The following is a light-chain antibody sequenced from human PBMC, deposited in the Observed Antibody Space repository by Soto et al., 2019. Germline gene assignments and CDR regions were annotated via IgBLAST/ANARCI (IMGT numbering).Light chain of an antibody. Sequence: DIQMTQSPSTLSASVGDRVTITCRASQSISRSLAWYQQKPGQAPKLLMYDASSLHSGVPSRFSGSGSGTEFTLTISSLQPEDFATYYCQQYITYSITFGQGTRLEIK. CDR1: QSISRS. CDR3: QQYITYSIT. CDR2: DAS. J-gene: IGKJ5*01. V-gene: IGKV1-5*01.